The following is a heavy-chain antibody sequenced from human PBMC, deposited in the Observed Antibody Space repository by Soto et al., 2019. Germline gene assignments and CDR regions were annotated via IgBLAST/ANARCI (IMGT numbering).Heavy chain of an antibody. J-gene: IGHJ4*02. V-gene: IGHV3-23*01. CDR3: AKWPYYDFWSGYYAGFDY. CDR2: ISGSGGST. CDR1: GFTFSSYA. D-gene: IGHD3-3*01. Sequence: GGSLRLSCAASGFTFSSYAMSWVRQAPGKGLEWVSAISGSGGSTYYADSVKGRFTISRDNSKNTLYLQMNSLRAEDTAVYYCAKWPYYDFWSGYYAGFDYWGQGTLVTVSS.